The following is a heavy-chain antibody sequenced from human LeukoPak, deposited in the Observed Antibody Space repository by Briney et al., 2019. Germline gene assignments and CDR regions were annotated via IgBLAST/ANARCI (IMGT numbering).Heavy chain of an antibody. V-gene: IGHV4-61*02. D-gene: IGHD3-16*01. Sequence: SETLSLTCTVSGGSISSGSYYWSWIRQPAGKGLKWIVRIYTSGSTNYNPSLKSRVTISVDRCKNQFSLKLSSVTAADTAVYYCARDSYDYVWGSSNFDYWGQGTLVTVSS. CDR2: IYTSGST. CDR1: GGSISSGSYY. CDR3: ARDSYDYVWGSSNFDY. J-gene: IGHJ4*02.